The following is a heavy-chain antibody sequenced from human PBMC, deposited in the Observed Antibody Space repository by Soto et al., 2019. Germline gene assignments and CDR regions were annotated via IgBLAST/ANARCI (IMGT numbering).Heavy chain of an antibody. D-gene: IGHD3-22*01. Sequence: PSETLSLTCAVSGGSISSSNWWSWVRQPPGKGLEWIGEIYHSGSTNYNPSLKSRVTISVDKSKNQFSLKLSSVTAADTAVYYCASLDYYDSSGYYSPNYWGQGTLVTVS. CDR2: IYHSGST. J-gene: IGHJ4*02. V-gene: IGHV4-4*02. CDR1: GGSISSSNW. CDR3: ASLDYYDSSGYYSPNY.